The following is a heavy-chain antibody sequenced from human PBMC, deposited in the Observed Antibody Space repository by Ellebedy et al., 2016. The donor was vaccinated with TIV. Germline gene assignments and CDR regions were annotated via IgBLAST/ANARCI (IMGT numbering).Heavy chain of an antibody. CDR3: ARDERQWLVQWFDP. Sequence: MPSETLSLTCTVSGDSISRSDFYWSWIRQPPGKGLEWIGSIYYTGTTYYNPSLQSRVTISADRSKNQFSLRLTSVTAADTATYYCARDERQWLVQWFDPWGQGTLVSVSS. CDR2: IYYTGTT. V-gene: IGHV4-39*07. J-gene: IGHJ5*02. D-gene: IGHD6-19*01. CDR1: GDSISRSDFY.